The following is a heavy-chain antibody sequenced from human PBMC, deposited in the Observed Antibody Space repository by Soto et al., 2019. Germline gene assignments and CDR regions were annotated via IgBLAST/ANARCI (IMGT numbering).Heavy chain of an antibody. CDR1: GGSSSSGDYY. Sequence: SETISLTSTVAGGSSSSGDYYWSWIRQPPGKGLEWIGYIYYSGSTYYNPSLKSRVTISVDTSKNQFSLKLSSVTAADTAVYYCARGLSYYDSSGYYYVHYFDYWGQGTLVTVSS. J-gene: IGHJ4*02. V-gene: IGHV4-30-4*01. CDR2: IYYSGST. D-gene: IGHD3-22*01. CDR3: ARGLSYYDSSGYYYVHYFDY.